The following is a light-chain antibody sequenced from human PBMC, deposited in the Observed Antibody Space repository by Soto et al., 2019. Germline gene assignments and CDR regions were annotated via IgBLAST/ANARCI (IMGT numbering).Light chain of an antibody. CDR3: QQYYSNPRT. J-gene: IGKJ3*01. V-gene: IGKV1-13*02. CDR1: QGISNG. CDR2: DAS. Sequence: IQVTQSPSSLSASVGDRVTITCRASQGISNGLAWYQQKPGQAPKLLIYDASSLESGVPSRFSGSGSGTEFTLTISSLQPDDFATYYCQQYYSNPRTFGHGTKVDIK.